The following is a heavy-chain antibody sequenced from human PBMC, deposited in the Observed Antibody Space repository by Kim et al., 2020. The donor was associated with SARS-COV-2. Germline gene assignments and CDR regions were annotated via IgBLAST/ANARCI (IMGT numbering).Heavy chain of an antibody. CDR3: ARAQLRYFDWLSPNWFDP. V-gene: IGHV1-69*13. CDR2: IIPIFGTA. J-gene: IGHJ5*02. CDR1: GGTFSSYA. Sequence: SVKVSCKASGGTFSSYAISWVRQAPGQGLEWMGGIIPIFGTANYAQKFQGRVTITADESTSTAYMELSSLRSEDTAVYYCARAQLRYFDWLSPNWFDPWGQGTLVTVSS. D-gene: IGHD3-9*01.